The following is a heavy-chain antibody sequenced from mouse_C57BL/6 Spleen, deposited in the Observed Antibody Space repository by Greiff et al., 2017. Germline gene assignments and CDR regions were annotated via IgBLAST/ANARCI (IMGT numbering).Heavy chain of an antibody. CDR3: ARHRDGKVDY. V-gene: IGHV5-6*01. D-gene: IGHD2-1*01. CDR2: ISSGGSYT. CDR1: GFTFSSYG. J-gene: IGHJ2*01. Sequence: EVMLVESGGDLVKPGGSLKLSCAASGFTFSSYGMSWVRQTPDKRLEWVATISSGGSYTYYPDSVKGRFTISRDNAKNTLYLQMSSLKSEDTAMYYCARHRDGKVDYWGQGTTLTVSS.